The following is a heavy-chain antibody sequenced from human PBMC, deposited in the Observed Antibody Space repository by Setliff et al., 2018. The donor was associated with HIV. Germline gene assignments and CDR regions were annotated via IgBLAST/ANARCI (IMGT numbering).Heavy chain of an antibody. D-gene: IGHD4-17*01. CDR3: ASPLIMTTVTKDY. CDR2: ITGSSDII. Sequence: PGGSLRLSCTASGFTVTDAWMNWARQAPGKGLEWVSYITGSSDIIHYADSVKGRFTVSRDNAKNSLYLQMNNLGAEDTAMYYCASPLIMTTVTKDYWGQGTLVTVSS. CDR1: GFTVTDAW. V-gene: IGHV3-48*04. J-gene: IGHJ4*02.